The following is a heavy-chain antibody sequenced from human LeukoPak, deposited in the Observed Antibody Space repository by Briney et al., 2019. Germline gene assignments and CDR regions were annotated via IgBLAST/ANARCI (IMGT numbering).Heavy chain of an antibody. Sequence: PGGSLRLSCAASGFTFSDYNMRWIRQAPGKGLEWVSSISRSGSTKYYADSVKGRFTVSRDNSKNALSLQMNSLRPDDTAVYYCTRAGGLVRGVHYYYYMDVWGKGTTVTISS. D-gene: IGHD3-10*01. CDR1: GFTFSDYN. J-gene: IGHJ6*03. CDR2: ISRSGSTK. CDR3: TRAGGLVRGVHYYYYMDV. V-gene: IGHV3-11*04.